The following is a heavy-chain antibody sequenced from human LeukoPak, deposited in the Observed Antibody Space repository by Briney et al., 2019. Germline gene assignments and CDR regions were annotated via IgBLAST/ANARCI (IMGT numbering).Heavy chain of an antibody. J-gene: IGHJ4*02. CDR1: GGTFSSYA. V-gene: IGHV1-69*13. D-gene: IGHD6-19*01. CDR2: IIPIFGTA. Sequence: SVKVSCKASGGTFSSYAISWVRQAPGQGLEWMGGIIPIFGTANYAQKFQGRVTITADESTSTAYMELSSLRSEDTAVYYCARAYYGSGRYSSGWYDMSFDHWGQGTLVTVSS. CDR3: ARAYYGSGRYSSGWYDMSFDH.